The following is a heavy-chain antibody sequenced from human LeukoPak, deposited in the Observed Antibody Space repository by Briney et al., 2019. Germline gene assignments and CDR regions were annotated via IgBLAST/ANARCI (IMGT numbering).Heavy chain of an antibody. CDR3: ARDRQEYSGYHNCGY. Sequence: GGSLRLSCAASGFTFSNFAMHWVRQAPGKGLEWVAIISYDGSKKYYADSVKGRFTISRDNSKNTLYVQMNSLRDEDTAVYYCARDRQEYSGYHNCGYWGQGTLVIVSS. CDR2: ISYDGSKK. J-gene: IGHJ4*02. V-gene: IGHV3-30*01. CDR1: GFTFSNFA. D-gene: IGHD5-12*01.